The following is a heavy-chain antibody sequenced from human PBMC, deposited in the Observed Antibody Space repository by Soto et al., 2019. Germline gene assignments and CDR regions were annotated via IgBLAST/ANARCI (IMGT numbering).Heavy chain of an antibody. CDR1: GFTVSSNY. J-gene: IGHJ3*02. CDR3: ARLPYCSGGSCYSIDDAFDI. D-gene: IGHD2-15*01. Sequence: GGSLRLSCAASGFTVSSNYMSWFRQAPGKGLEWVSVIYSGGSTYYADSVKGRFTISRDNSKNTLYLQMNSLRAEDTAVYYCARLPYCSGGSCYSIDDAFDIWGQGAMVTVSS. CDR2: IYSGGST. V-gene: IGHV3-53*01.